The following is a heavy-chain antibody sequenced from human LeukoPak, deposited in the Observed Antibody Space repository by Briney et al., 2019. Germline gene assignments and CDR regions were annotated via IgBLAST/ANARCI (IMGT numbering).Heavy chain of an antibody. V-gene: IGHV4-34*01. CDR3: ARGVRGVDY. CDR2: INHSGST. J-gene: IGHJ4*02. D-gene: IGHD3-16*01. CDR1: GGSFSGYY. Sequence: PSENLSLTCAVYGGSFSGYYWSWIRQPPGKGLEWIGEINHSGSTNYNPSLKSRVTISVDTSKNQLSLKLSSVTAADTAVYYCARGVRGVDYWGQGTLVTVSS.